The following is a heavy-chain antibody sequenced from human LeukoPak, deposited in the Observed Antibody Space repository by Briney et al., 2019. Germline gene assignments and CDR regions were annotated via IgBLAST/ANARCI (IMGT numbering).Heavy chain of an antibody. CDR3: ATAPRFWSGYSDAFDI. Sequence: TGGSLRLSCAASGFTFSSYSINWVRQAPGKGLEWVSSISSSSSYIYYADSVKGRFTISRDNAKNSLYLQMNSLRAEDTAVYYCATAPRFWSGYSDAFDIWGQGTMVTVSS. D-gene: IGHD3-3*01. CDR1: GFTFSSYS. CDR2: ISSSSSYI. J-gene: IGHJ3*02. V-gene: IGHV3-21*01.